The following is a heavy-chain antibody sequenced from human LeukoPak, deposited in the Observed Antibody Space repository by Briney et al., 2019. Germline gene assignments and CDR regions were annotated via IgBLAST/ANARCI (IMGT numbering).Heavy chain of an antibody. V-gene: IGHV5-51*01. CDR3: AILNHPDGRVY. Sequence: PGESLKISCQGFGYTFTTSWIGWVRQLPGKGLEWMAIIYVGNSDTKYSPSFQGQVSISTDRSISTAYLQWSSLQASDTAIYFCAILNHPDGRVYWGQGTLVTVSS. CDR1: GYTFTTSW. D-gene: IGHD5-24*01. J-gene: IGHJ4*02. CDR2: IYVGNSDT.